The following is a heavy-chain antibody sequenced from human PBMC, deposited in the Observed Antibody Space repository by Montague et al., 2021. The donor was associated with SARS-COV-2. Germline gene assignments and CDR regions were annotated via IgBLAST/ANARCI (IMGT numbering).Heavy chain of an antibody. V-gene: IGHV3-23*03. CDR2: IYAGGTTT. CDR1: GFTFDNYA. D-gene: IGHD2-8*01. Sequence: SLRLSCAASGFTFDNYAMSWVRQAPGKGLEWISVIYAGGTTTFYSDSVRGRFTISRDNSKNTLSLQMNRLRAEDTAVYYCAKGVFPNDYFDSWGQGTLVTVSS. CDR3: AKGVFPNDYFDS. J-gene: IGHJ4*02.